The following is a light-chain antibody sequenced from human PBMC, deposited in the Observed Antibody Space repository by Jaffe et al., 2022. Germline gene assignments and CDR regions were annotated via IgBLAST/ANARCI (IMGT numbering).Light chain of an antibody. J-gene: IGKJ1*01. V-gene: IGKV1-39*01. CDR2: AAS. CDR3: QHSHTPPQT. CDR1: QSISTY. Sequence: DIQMTQSPSSLSASVGDRVTITCRASQSISTYLNWYQQKPGKAPKLLIYAASTLQSGVPSRFSGSGSGTDFTLTISSLQPEDFATYYCQHSHTPPQTSGQGTKVQIK.